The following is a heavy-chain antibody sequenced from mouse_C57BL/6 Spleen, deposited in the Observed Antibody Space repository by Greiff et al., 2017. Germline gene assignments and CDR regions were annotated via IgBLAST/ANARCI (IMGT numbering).Heavy chain of an antibody. CDR2: ISDGGSYT. J-gene: IGHJ2*01. V-gene: IGHV5-4*01. Sequence: EVQLVESGGGLVKPGGSLKLSCAASGFTFSSYAMSWVRQTPEKRLEWVATISDGGSYTYYPDNVKGRFTISRDNAKNNLYLQMSHLKSEDTAMYYCARDGGYYFDYWDQGTTLTVSS. CDR3: ARDGGYYFDY. CDR1: GFTFSSYA.